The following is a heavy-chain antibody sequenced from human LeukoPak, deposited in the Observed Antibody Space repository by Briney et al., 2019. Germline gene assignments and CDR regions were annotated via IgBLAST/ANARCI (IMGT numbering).Heavy chain of an antibody. Sequence: SETLSLTCTVSGASINYYYWTGIRQPPGKGLEWIAYIYYSGTTNYNPSFRSRVTLSVDTSKSQISLRLSSVTAADTAVYFCARKGNSGKGPYFYDVWGQGTLVTVSS. CDR1: GASINYYY. D-gene: IGHD2/OR15-2a*01. CDR2: IYYSGTT. J-gene: IGHJ4*02. V-gene: IGHV4-59*01. CDR3: ARKGNSGKGPYFYDV.